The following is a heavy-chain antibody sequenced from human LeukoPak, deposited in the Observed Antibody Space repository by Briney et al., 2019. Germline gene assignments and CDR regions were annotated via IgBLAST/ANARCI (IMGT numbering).Heavy chain of an antibody. D-gene: IGHD3-10*01. J-gene: IGHJ5*02. Sequence: GGSLRLSCAASGFTFSSYAMHWVRQAPGKGLEWEAVISYDGSNKYYADSMKGRFTISRDNSKNTLYLQMNSLRAEDTAVYYCAKAYGSGSYYQNWFDPWGQGTLVTVSS. CDR2: ISYDGSNK. CDR3: AKAYGSGSYYQNWFDP. V-gene: IGHV3-30*18. CDR1: GFTFSSYA.